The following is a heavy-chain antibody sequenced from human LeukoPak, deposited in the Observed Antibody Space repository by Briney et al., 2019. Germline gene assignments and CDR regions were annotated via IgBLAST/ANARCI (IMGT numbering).Heavy chain of an antibody. CDR3: ARSLYYDFWSALLGAFDI. CDR2: IYPGDSDT. CDR1: GYSFTSCW. J-gene: IGHJ3*02. V-gene: IGHV5-51*01. D-gene: IGHD3-3*01. Sequence: GESLKISCKGSGYSFTSCWIGWVRQMPGKGLEWMGIIYPGDSDTRYSPSFQGQVTISADKSISTAYLQWSSLKASDTAMYYCARSLYYDFWSALLGAFDIWGQGTMVTVSS.